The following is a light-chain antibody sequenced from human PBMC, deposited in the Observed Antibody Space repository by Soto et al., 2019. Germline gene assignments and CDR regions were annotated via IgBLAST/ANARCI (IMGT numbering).Light chain of an antibody. CDR1: SSDVGYYNS. CDR2: DVS. CDR3: SSYPSSETHVL. V-gene: IGLV2-14*03. Sequence: QSALTQPASVSGSPGQSITISCTGTSSDVGYYNSVSWYQRHPGKVPKLIIYDVSSRPSGVSNRFSGFKSGNPASLTISGLQAEDEADYYCSSYPSSETHVLFGGGTKVTVL. J-gene: IGLJ2*01.